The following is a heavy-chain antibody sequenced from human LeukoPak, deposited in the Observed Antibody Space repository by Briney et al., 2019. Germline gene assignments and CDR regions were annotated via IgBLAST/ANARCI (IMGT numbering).Heavy chain of an antibody. D-gene: IGHD5-18*01. Sequence: PGGSLRLSCAASGFTFSRHWMSWVRQAPGKGLEWVSSISSSWTYIYYADSVKGRFTISRDNAKNSLYLQMNSLRAEDTAVYYCAATAMDPYYFDYWGQGTLVTVSS. V-gene: IGHV3-21*01. CDR2: ISSSWTYI. CDR3: AATAMDPYYFDY. J-gene: IGHJ4*02. CDR1: GFTFSRHW.